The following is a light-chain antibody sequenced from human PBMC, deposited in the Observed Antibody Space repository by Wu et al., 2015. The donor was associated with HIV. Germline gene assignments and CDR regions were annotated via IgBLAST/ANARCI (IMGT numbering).Light chain of an antibody. V-gene: IGKV1-8*01. CDR2: AAS. J-gene: IGKJ2*01. CDR1: QDIGTY. CDR3: QQYDTFPLN. Sequence: AIQLVQSPSSLSASTGDTATITCRASQDIGTYLSWYQQRPGRPPKLLVSAASTLETGVPSRFRGSGSGTQFSLTISCLQSADFATYFCQQYDTFPLNFGGGITVDVK.